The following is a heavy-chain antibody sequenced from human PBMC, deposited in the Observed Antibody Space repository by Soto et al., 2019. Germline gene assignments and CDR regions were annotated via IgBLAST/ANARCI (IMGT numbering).Heavy chain of an antibody. D-gene: IGHD6-19*01. J-gene: IGHJ4*02. V-gene: IGHV3-30*03. CDR2: ISADESNK. CDR3: AREPVASSGSQFDY. Sequence: SLRLSCAASGFTFSNYGMHWVRQAPGKGLEWVAIISADESNKQYGDSVKGRFTISRDNSKNTLYLQMNSLGAEDTAVYYCAREPVASSGSQFDYWGQGTLVTVSS. CDR1: GFTFSNYG.